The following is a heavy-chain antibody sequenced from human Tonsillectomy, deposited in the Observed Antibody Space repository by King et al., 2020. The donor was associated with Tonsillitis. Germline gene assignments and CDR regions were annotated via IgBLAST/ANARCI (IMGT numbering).Heavy chain of an antibody. V-gene: IGHV3-23*04. J-gene: IGHJ4*02. D-gene: IGHD4-11*01. Sequence: QLVQSGGGLVQPGGSLRLSCAASGFTFSSYAMSWVRQAPGKGLEWVSFISGNGGSTYYADSVKGRFTIYRDNSKNTMFLKMNSLRGEDTAVYYCAKVGASVTTFDYWGQGTLVTVS. CDR3: AKVGASVTTFDY. CDR2: ISGNGGST. CDR1: GFTFSSYA.